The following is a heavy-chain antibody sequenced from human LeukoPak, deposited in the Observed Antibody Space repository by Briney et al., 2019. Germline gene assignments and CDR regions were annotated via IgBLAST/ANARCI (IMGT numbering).Heavy chain of an antibody. J-gene: IGHJ4*02. CDR3: ARSHDYVWGSYRYIWNY. Sequence: ASVKVSCKASGGTLSSYAISWVRQAPGQGLEWMGGILPIFGTANYAQKFQGRVTITTDESTSTAYMELSSLRSEDTAVYYCARSHDYVWGSYRYIWNYWGQGTLVTVSS. CDR2: ILPIFGTA. V-gene: IGHV1-69*05. D-gene: IGHD3-16*02. CDR1: GGTLSSYA.